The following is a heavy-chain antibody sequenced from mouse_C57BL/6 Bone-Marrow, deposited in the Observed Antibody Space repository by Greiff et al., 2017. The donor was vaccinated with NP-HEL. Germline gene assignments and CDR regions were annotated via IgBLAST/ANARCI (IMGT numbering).Heavy chain of an antibody. V-gene: IGHV5-9*01. D-gene: IGHD1-1*01. CDR3: ARKNYYAY. J-gene: IGHJ3*01. CDR1: GFTFSSYT. Sequence: EVQLVESGGGLVKPGGSLKLSCAASGFTFSSYTMSWVRQTPEKRLEWVATISGGGGNTYYPDSVKGRFTISRDNAKNTLYLQMSSLRSEDTALYYCARKNYYAYWGQGTLVTVSA. CDR2: ISGGGGNT.